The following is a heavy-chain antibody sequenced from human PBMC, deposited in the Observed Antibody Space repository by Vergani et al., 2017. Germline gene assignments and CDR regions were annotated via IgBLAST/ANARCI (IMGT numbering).Heavy chain of an antibody. CDR3: ARGDLECSSTSCYIDSGFDP. CDR1: GGTFSSYT. D-gene: IGHD2-2*02. Sequence: QVQLVQSGAEVKKPGSSVKVSCKASGGTFSSYTISWVRQAPGQGLEWMGRIIPILGIANYAQKFQGRVTITADKTTSTAYMELSSLGSEETAVYYGARGDLECSSTSCYIDSGFDPWGQGTLVTVSS. CDR2: IIPILGIA. J-gene: IGHJ5*02. V-gene: IGHV1-69*02.